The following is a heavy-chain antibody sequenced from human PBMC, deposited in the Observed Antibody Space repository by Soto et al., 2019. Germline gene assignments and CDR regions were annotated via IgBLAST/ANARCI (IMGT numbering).Heavy chain of an antibody. Sequence: GGSLRLSCAASGFTFSSYGMHWVRKAPGKGLEWVAVIWYDGSNKYYADSVKGRFTISRDNSKNTLYLQMNSLRAEYTAVYYCARVLNSNSCFDYWGQGTLVTVSS. J-gene: IGHJ4*02. CDR3: ARVLNSNSCFDY. D-gene: IGHD4-4*01. CDR2: IWYDGSNK. CDR1: GFTFSSYG. V-gene: IGHV3-33*01.